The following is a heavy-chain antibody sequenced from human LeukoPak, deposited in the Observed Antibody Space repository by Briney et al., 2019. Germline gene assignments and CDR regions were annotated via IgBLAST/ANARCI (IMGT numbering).Heavy chain of an antibody. Sequence: TSETLSLTCTVSGGYISSYYWSWIRQPPGKGLEWIGYIYYSGSTNYNPSLKSRVTISVDTSKYQFSLKLSSVTAADTAVYYCARDSSGWYSAWGQGTLVTVSS. D-gene: IGHD6-19*01. CDR2: IYYSGST. CDR3: ARDSSGWYSA. J-gene: IGHJ1*01. CDR1: GGYISSYY. V-gene: IGHV4-59*01.